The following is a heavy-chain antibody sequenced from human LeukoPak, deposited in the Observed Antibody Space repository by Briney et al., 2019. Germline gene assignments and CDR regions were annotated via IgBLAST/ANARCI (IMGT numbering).Heavy chain of an antibody. D-gene: IGHD5-18*01. CDR2: IYPGDSDT. Sequence: GESLKISCKGSGYSFTSYWIGWVRQMPGKGLEWMGIIYPGDSDTRYSPSFQGQVTISADKSISTAYPQWSSLKASDTAMYYCARQSRSYGYDFDYWGQGTLVTVSS. J-gene: IGHJ4*02. CDR3: ARQSRSYGYDFDY. CDR1: GYSFTSYW. V-gene: IGHV5-51*01.